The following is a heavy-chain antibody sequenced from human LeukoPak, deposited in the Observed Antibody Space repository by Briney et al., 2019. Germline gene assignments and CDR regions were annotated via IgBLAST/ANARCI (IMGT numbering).Heavy chain of an antibody. CDR3: ARDRPRPDGNAFDI. V-gene: IGHV1-18*01. Sequence: GASVKVSCKASGYTFTSNGISWVRQAPGQGLEWMGWISAYNGNTNYAQKLQGRVTMTTDTSTSTAYMELRSLRSDDTAVYYCARDRPRPDGNAFDIWGQGTMVTVSS. J-gene: IGHJ3*02. D-gene: IGHD6-6*01. CDR1: GYTFTSNG. CDR2: ISAYNGNT.